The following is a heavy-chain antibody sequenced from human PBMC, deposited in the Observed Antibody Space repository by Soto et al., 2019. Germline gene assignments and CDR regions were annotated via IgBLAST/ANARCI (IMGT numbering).Heavy chain of an antibody. J-gene: IGHJ4*02. CDR1: GGSFSGYY. V-gene: IGHV4-34*01. Sequence: QVQLQQWGAGLLKPSETLSLTCAVYGGSFSGYYWSWIRQPPGKGLEWSGEINHSGSTNYNPSLKSRVTISVDTSKNQFSLKLSSVTAADTAVYYCASPSTTAHDYWGQGTLVTVSS. CDR2: INHSGST. D-gene: IGHD4-17*01. CDR3: ASPSTTAHDY.